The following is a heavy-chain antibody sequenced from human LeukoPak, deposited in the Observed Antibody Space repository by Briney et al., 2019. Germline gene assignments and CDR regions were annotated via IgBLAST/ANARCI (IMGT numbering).Heavy chain of an antibody. V-gene: IGHV3-30*02. CDR3: ARGPVKEGYYYYYYMDV. J-gene: IGHJ6*03. Sequence: GGSLRLSCAAPGFTFSSYGMHWVRQAPGKGLEWVAFIRYDGSNKYYADSVKGRFTISRDNSKNTLYLQMNSLRAEDTAVYYCARGPVKEGYYYYYYMDVWGKGTTVTISS. CDR2: IRYDGSNK. CDR1: GFTFSSYG. D-gene: IGHD3-10*01.